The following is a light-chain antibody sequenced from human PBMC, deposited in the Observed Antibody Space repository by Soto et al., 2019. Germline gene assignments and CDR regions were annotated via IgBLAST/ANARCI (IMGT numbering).Light chain of an antibody. J-gene: IGKJ1*01. CDR3: QQYGSPLWT. CDR2: GES. V-gene: IGKV3-20*01. Sequence: EIVLTQSPGTLSLSPGDRATLSCRASQSVTGTYLAWYQQKPRQAPRLLIYGESIRSTGIPDRFSGSGSGTDFTLTISRLEPEDFAVYYCQQYGSPLWTFGKGTKVEI. CDR1: QSVTGTY.